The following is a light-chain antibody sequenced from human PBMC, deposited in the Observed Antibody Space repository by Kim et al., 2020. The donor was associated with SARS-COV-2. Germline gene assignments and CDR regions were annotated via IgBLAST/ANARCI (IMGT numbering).Light chain of an antibody. Sequence: GAPGQTASITCSGDKLGDKYACWYQQKPSQSPVLVIYQDSKRPSGIPERFSGSNSGNTATLTMSGTQAMDEADYYCQAWDSSTYVFGTGTKVTVL. CDR2: QDS. J-gene: IGLJ1*01. CDR3: QAWDSSTYV. CDR1: KLGDKY. V-gene: IGLV3-1*01.